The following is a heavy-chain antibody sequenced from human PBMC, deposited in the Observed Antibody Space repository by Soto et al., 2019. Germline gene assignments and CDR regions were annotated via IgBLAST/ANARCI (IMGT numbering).Heavy chain of an antibody. J-gene: IGHJ4*02. V-gene: IGHV1-2*02. Sequence: HEHLVQSGAEVKRPGASLKVSCKASGYSFTGYYMHWVRQAPGQGLEWMGWINPDSGATNYAQNLQGRGSLTSYTSISTASMDLTSLTSDVTAVYYCARGDYGTGGYPFPYFDYWGQGTLVIVSS. CDR2: INPDSGAT. D-gene: IGHD2-8*02. CDR1: GYSFTGYY. CDR3: ARGDYGTGGYPFPYFDY.